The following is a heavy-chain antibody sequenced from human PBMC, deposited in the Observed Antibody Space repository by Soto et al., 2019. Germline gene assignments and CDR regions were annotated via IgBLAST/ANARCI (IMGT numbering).Heavy chain of an antibody. D-gene: IGHD3-3*01. V-gene: IGHV4-30-4*01. Sequence: PSETLSLTCTVSGGSISSGDYYWSWIRQPPGKGLEWIGYIYYSGSTYYNPSLKSRVTISVDTSKNQFSLKLSSVTAADTAVYYCARDPVLRFLEWPRYGMDVWGQGTTVTVSS. CDR2: IYYSGST. CDR3: ARDPVLRFLEWPRYGMDV. J-gene: IGHJ6*02. CDR1: GGSISSGDYY.